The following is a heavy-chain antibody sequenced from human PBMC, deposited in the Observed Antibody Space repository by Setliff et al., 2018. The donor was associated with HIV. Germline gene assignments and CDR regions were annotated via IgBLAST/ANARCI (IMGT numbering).Heavy chain of an antibody. V-gene: IGHV3-23*01. CDR3: AKDQVGSQDGESIYYYYGMDV. CDR2: ISGSGGST. J-gene: IGHJ6*02. CDR1: GFTFSSYA. Sequence: PGGSLRLSCAASGFTFSSYAMSWVRQAPGKGLEWVSAISGSGGSTYYADSLKGRFTISRDNSKNTLYLQMNSLRAEDTAVYYCAKDQVGSQDGESIYYYYGMDVWGQGTTVTVSS. D-gene: IGHD3-10*01.